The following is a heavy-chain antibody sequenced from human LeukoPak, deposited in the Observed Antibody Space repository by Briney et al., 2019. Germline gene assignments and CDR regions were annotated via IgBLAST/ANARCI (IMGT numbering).Heavy chain of an antibody. V-gene: IGHV4-39*07. CDR3: ARAVSTRPRGIAVAGAPARRNYYMDV. D-gene: IGHD6-19*01. CDR2: IYYSGST. J-gene: IGHJ6*03. Sequence: SETLSLTCTVSSGSVNSRPYFWGWIRQPPGQGLEWIGSIYYSGSTNYNPSLKSRVTISVDTSKNQFSLKLSSVTAADTAVYYCARAVSTRPRGIAVAGAPARRNYYMDVWGKGTTVTISS. CDR1: SGSVNSRPYF.